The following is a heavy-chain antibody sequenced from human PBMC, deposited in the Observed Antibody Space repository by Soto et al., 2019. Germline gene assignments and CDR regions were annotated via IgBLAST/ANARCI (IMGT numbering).Heavy chain of an antibody. D-gene: IGHD3-3*01. CDR2: INHSGST. V-gene: IGHV4-34*01. CDR3: ARGRLYDFWSGYPDFHYYYYMNV. CDR1: GGSFSGYY. J-gene: IGHJ6*03. Sequence: QVQLQQWGAGLLKPSETLSLTCAVYGGSFSGYYWSWIRQPPGKGLEWIGEINHSGSTNYNPSLKSRVTISVDTPKNQFSLKLSSVTAADTAVYYCARGRLYDFWSGYPDFHYYYYMNVWGKGTTVTVSS.